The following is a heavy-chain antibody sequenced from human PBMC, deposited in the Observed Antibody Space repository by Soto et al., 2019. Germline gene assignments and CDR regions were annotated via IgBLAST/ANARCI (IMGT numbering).Heavy chain of an antibody. Sequence: SVKVSCKASGGTFSSYAISWVRQAPGQGLEWMGGIIPIFGTANYAQKFQGRVTITADESTSTANMELSSLRSEDTAVYYCASKVVRGVITTYGMDVWGQGTTVTVSS. CDR1: GGTFSSYA. CDR2: IIPIFGTA. V-gene: IGHV1-69*13. J-gene: IGHJ6*02. CDR3: ASKVVRGVITTYGMDV. D-gene: IGHD3-10*01.